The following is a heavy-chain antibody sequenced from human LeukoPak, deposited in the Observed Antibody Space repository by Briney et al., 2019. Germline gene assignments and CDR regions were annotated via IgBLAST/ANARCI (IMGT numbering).Heavy chain of an antibody. CDR1: GFTFSTSW. D-gene: IGHD2-15*01. CDR2: IKKDGSET. J-gene: IGHJ5*02. V-gene: IGHV3-7*01. CDR3: ARAVVVVAATSDPKKYNWFDP. Sequence: GGSLRLSCAASGFTFSTSWMSWVRQVPGKGLEWVANIKKDGSETYYVDSVKGRFTISRDNSKNTLYLQMNSLRAEDTAVYYCARAVVVVAATSDPKKYNWFDPWGQGTLVTVSS.